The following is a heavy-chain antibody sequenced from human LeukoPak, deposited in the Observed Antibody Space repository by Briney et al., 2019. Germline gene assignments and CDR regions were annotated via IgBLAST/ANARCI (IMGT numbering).Heavy chain of an antibody. CDR1: GFTFRSNW. CDR3: AKERTAKGYGSGT. Sequence: GGSLRLSCAASGFTFRSNWMHWVRQAPGKGLVWVSRIRPDGSGSNYADSVKGRFTISRDNAKNTLYLQMNSLRAEDTAVYYCAKERTAKGYGSGTWGQGTLVTVSS. CDR2: IRPDGSGS. V-gene: IGHV3-74*01. D-gene: IGHD3-10*01. J-gene: IGHJ4*02.